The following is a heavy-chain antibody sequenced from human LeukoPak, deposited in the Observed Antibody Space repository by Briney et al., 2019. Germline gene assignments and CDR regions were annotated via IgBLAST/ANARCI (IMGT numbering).Heavy chain of an antibody. V-gene: IGHV3-21*01. D-gene: IGHD6-13*01. CDR3: ATGNIAAAGTDY. J-gene: IGHJ4*02. CDR1: GFAFSSYS. Sequence: PGGSLRLSCAASGFAFSSYSMNWVRQAPGKGLERVSSISSSSSYIYYADSVKGRFTISRDNAKNSLYLQMNSLRAEDTAVYYCATGNIAAAGTDYWGQGTLVTVSS. CDR2: ISSSSSYI.